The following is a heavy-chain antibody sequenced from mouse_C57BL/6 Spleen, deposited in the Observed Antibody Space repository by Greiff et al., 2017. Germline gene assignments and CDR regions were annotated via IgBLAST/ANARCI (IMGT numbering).Heavy chain of an antibody. D-gene: IGHD2-3*01. Sequence: QVQLKQPGAELVRPGTSVKLSCKASGYTFTSYWMHWVKQRPGQGLEWIGVIDPSDSYTNYNQKFKGKATLTVDTSSSTAYMQLSSLTSEDSAVYYCARTGGYYVDYAMDYWGQGTSVTVSS. J-gene: IGHJ4*01. CDR1: GYTFTSYW. CDR3: ARTGGYYVDYAMDY. V-gene: IGHV1-59*01. CDR2: IDPSDSYT.